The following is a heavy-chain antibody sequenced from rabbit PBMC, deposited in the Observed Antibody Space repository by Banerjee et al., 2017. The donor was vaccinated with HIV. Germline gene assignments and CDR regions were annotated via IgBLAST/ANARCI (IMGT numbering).Heavy chain of an antibody. CDR2: IAGSSSGFT. CDR3: ARNGGMLDYRL. Sequence: QSLEESGGDLVKPGASLTLTCTASGFSFSSSDYMCWVRQAPGKGLEWISCIAGSSSGFTYSATWAKGRFTISKTSSTTVTLQMTSLTAADTATYFCARNGGMLDYRLWGPGTLVTVS. CDR1: GFSFSSSDY. D-gene: IGHD6-1*01. J-gene: IGHJ4*01. V-gene: IGHV1S40*01.